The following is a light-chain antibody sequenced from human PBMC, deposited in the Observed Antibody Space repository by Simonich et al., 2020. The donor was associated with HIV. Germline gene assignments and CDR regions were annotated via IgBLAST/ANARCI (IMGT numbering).Light chain of an antibody. CDR2: DVS. Sequence: QSSLTQPASVSGSPGQSITISCTGPSSDVGVYNYVSWYQQHPGKTPKLMIYDVSKRPSGVSNRFSGSKSGHTASLTISGLQAEDEADYYCSSYTSSSTLVFGGGTKLTVL. CDR1: SSDVGVYNY. V-gene: IGLV2-14*03. CDR3: SSYTSSSTLV. J-gene: IGLJ2*01.